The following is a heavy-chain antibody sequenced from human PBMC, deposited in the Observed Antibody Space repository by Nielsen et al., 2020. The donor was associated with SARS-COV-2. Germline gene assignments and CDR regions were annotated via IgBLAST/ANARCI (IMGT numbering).Heavy chain of an antibody. V-gene: IGHV3-74*01. D-gene: IGHD6-19*01. J-gene: IGHJ6*02. CDR1: GFTFSTYW. Sequence: GESLKISCAASGFTFSTYWIHWVRRAPGKGLVWVSRINPDGGRVDYADPVKGRFTISRDNSKNTLYLQMNSLGADDTAIYYCTRRVAGGTMDVWGQGTTVTVSS. CDR3: TRRVAGGTMDV. CDR2: INPDGGRV.